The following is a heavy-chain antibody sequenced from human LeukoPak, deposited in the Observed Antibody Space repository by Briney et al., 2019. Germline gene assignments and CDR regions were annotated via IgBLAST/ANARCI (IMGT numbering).Heavy chain of an antibody. V-gene: IGHV1-69*05. CDR2: IIPMFGTA. J-gene: IGHJ4*02. CDR3: ASGTTDIVVVPATLRNYYFDY. D-gene: IGHD2-2*01. CDR1: GGTFSSYE. Sequence: GASVKVSCKSSGGTFSSYEISRVRQAPGQGLEWMGGIIPMFGTAKYAQKFQGRVTITTDKSTSTAYMELSSLRSEDTAVYYCASGTTDIVVVPATLRNYYFDYWGQGTLVTVSS.